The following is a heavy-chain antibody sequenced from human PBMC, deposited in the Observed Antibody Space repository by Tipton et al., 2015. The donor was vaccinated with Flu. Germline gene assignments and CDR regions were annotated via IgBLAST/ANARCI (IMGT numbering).Heavy chain of an antibody. CDR2: IYHTGNT. V-gene: IGHV4-39*07. J-gene: IGHJ5*01. Sequence: TLSLTCSVSGGSISSTTHYWSWIRQPAGKGLEWIGNIYHTGNTYYNPSLRSRVTISVDRSKNQFSLNLTSVTAADTAVYYCARRDYSNYVSDPKNWFDSWGQGTLVTVSS. CDR3: ARRDYSNYVSDPKNWFDS. CDR1: GGSISSTTHY. D-gene: IGHD4-11*01.